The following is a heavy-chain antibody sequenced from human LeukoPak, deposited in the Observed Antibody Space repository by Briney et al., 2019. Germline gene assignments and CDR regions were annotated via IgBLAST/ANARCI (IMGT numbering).Heavy chain of an antibody. CDR3: ARTCSGSCHFDY. CDR1: GFTFSGYA. V-gene: IGHV3-30*04. J-gene: IGHJ4*02. CDR2: ISYDGSNK. D-gene: IGHD3-10*02. Sequence: PGRSLRLSCAASGFTFSGYAMHWVRQAPGKGLEWVAVISYDGSNKYYADSVKGRFTISRDNSKNTLYLQMNSLRAEDTAVYYCARTCSGSCHFDYWGQGTLVTVSS.